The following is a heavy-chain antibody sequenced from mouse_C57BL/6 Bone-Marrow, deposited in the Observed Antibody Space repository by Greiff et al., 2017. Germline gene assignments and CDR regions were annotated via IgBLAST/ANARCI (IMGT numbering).Heavy chain of an antibody. J-gene: IGHJ4*01. CDR2: IDPSDSYT. CDR1: GYTFTSYW. Sequence: VQLQQPGAELVKPGASVKLSCKASGYTFTSYWMQWVKQRPGQGLEWIGEIDPSDSYTNYNQQSKSKATLTVDTSSSTAYMQLSSLSSEDSAVYYCARDGYYAMDSWVQGTSVTVSS. CDR3: ARDGYYAMDS. V-gene: IGHV1-50*01. D-gene: IGHD2-3*01.